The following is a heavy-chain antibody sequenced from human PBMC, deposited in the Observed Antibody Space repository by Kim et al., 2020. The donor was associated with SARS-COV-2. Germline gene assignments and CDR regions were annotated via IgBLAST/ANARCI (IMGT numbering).Heavy chain of an antibody. V-gene: IGHV1-2*02. D-gene: IGHD6-19*01. Sequence: GGTNYAQKFQGRVTMTRDTSISTAYMELSRLRSDDTAVYYCASGSGWPKSWGQGTLVTVSS. CDR2: GGT. J-gene: IGHJ5*02. CDR3: ASGSGWPKS.